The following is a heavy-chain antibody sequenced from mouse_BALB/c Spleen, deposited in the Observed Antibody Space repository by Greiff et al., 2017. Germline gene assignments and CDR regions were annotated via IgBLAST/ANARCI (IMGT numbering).Heavy chain of an antibody. J-gene: IGHJ4*01. V-gene: IGHV5-6-5*01. CDR3: ARLRRGDYAMDY. CDR1: GFTFSSYA. D-gene: IGHD1-2*01. CDR2: ISSGGST. Sequence: DVKLVESGGGLVKPGGSLKLSCAASGFTFSSYAMSWVRQTPEKRLEWVASISSGGSTYYPDSVKGRFTISRDNARNILYLQMSSLRSEDTAMYYCARLRRGDYAMDYWGQGTSVTVSS.